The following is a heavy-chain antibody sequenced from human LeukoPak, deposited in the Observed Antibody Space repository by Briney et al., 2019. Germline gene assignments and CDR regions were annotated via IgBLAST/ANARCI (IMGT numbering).Heavy chain of an antibody. CDR3: ARGPAPYPSGCYFWLAP. V-gene: IGHV4-59*01. J-gene: IGHJ5*02. CDR1: GGSISSYY. D-gene: IGHD3-22*01. CDR2: IYYSGST. Sequence: SETLSLTCTVSGGSISSYYWSWIRQPPGKGLEWIGYIYYSGSTNYNPSLKSRVTISVDTSKNQFSLNLSFVTAADTAVYYCARGPAPYPSGCYFWLAPWGQGTLVTASS.